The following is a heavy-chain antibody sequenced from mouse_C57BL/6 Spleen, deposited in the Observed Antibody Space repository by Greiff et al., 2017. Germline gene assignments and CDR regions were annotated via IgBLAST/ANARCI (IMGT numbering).Heavy chain of an antibody. V-gene: IGHV1-69*01. D-gene: IGHD1-1*01. Sequence: VQLQQPGAELVMPGASVKLSCKASGYTFTSYWMHWVKQRPGQGLEWIREIDPSDSYTNYNQKFKGKSTLTVDKSSSTAYMQLSSLTSEDSAVYYCARRGTTVVDYYAMDYWGQGTSVTVSS. J-gene: IGHJ4*01. CDR2: IDPSDSYT. CDR1: GYTFTSYW. CDR3: ARRGTTVVDYYAMDY.